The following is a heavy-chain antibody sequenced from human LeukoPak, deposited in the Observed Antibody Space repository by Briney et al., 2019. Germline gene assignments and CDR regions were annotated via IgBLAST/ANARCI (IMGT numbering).Heavy chain of an antibody. Sequence: GGSLRLSCAASGFTFSTYSMSWVRQAPGKGLEWVANIKQDGSEKYYVDSVKGRFTISRDNAKNSLYLQMSSLRAEDTAVYYCARDGGSYFDYWGQGTLVTVSS. V-gene: IGHV3-7*01. CDR1: GFTFSTYS. J-gene: IGHJ4*02. CDR3: ARDGGSYFDY. CDR2: IKQDGSEK. D-gene: IGHD3-16*01.